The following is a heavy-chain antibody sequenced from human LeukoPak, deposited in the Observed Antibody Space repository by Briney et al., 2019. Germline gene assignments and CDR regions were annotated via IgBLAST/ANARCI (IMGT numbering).Heavy chain of an antibody. V-gene: IGHV4-34*01. CDR2: INHSGST. CDR1: GGSFSVYY. CDR3: ARGTMGATSRRPFDY. Sequence: PSETLSLTCAVYGGSFSVYYWSWIRQPPGKGLEWIGEINHSGSTNYNPSLKSRVTISVDTSKNQFSLKLSSVTAADTAVYYCARGTMGATSRRPFDYWGQGTLVTVSS. J-gene: IGHJ4*02. D-gene: IGHD1-26*01.